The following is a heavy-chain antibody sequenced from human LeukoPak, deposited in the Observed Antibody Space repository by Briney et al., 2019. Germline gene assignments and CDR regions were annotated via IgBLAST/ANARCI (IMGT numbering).Heavy chain of an antibody. Sequence: PGGSLRLSCAASGFTFSSYAMSWVRQAPGKGLEWVSSISSSSSYIYYADSVKGRFTISRDNAKNSLYLQMNSLRAEDTAVYYCARVSTLGPNAFDIWGQGTMVTVSS. CDR1: GFTFSSYA. V-gene: IGHV3-21*01. CDR2: ISSSSSYI. J-gene: IGHJ3*02. CDR3: ARVSTLGPNAFDI. D-gene: IGHD1-26*01.